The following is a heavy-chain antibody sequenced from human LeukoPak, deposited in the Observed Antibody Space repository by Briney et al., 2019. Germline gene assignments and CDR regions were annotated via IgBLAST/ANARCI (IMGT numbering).Heavy chain of an antibody. V-gene: IGHV3-7*01. Sequence: GGSLRLSCEASGFTFSLYWMTWVRQAPGKGPEWVADINPDGSHKYSVDSMKVRFTISRDNAKNTLFLQINSLRAEDTAVYYCVRQMIRFWFDPWGQGTLVTVSS. CDR2: INPDGSHK. CDR1: GFTFSLYW. CDR3: VRQMIRFWFDP. D-gene: IGHD3-16*01. J-gene: IGHJ5*02.